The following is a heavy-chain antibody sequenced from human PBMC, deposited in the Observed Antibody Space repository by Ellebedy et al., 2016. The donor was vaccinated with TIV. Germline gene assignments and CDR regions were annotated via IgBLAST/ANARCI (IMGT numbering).Heavy chain of an antibody. D-gene: IGHD3-9*01. V-gene: IGHV3-23*01. CDR2: ISATGDST. CDR3: ARARCSNFDCYMPGF. CDR1: GFTFSSYA. Sequence: PGGSLRLSCTVSGFTFSSYAMGWVRQAPGGGLEWVSPISATGDSTYYAESVEGRFTISRDNAKSTLFLQMDSLRAEDTAVYYCARARCSNFDCYMPGFWGQGTLVTVSS. J-gene: IGHJ4*02.